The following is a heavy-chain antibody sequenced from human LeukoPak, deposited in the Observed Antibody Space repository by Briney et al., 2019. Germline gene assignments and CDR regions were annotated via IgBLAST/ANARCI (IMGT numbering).Heavy chain of an antibody. D-gene: IGHD3-10*01. V-gene: IGHV4-59*01. Sequence: SETLSLTCTVSGGSISRYYWSWIRQPPGKGLEWIGYIYYSGSTNYNPSLRSRVTISVDTSKNQFSLKLSSVTAADTAVYYCARSHGSGSYYNLNDYWGQGTLVTVSS. CDR3: ARSHGSGSYYNLNDY. CDR1: GGSISRYY. J-gene: IGHJ4*02. CDR2: IYYSGST.